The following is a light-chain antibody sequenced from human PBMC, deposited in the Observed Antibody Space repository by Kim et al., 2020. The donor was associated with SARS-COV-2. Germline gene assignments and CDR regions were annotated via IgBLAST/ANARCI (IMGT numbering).Light chain of an antibody. J-gene: IGKJ2*01. V-gene: IGKV3-20*01. CDR2: GAS. Sequence: EVVLTQSPGTLSLSPGERATLSCRASQSVSTKYLAWYQQKPGQSPRLLIYGASSRATGIPDRFSGSGSGTDFTLTISRLEPEDFAVYYCQQVGGSPLYTFGQGTKLEI. CDR1: QSVSTKY. CDR3: QQVGGSPLYT.